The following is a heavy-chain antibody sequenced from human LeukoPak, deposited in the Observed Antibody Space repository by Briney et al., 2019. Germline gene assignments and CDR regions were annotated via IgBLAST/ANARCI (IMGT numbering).Heavy chain of an antibody. CDR1: RYTFTSYD. J-gene: IGHJ4*02. V-gene: IGHV1-8*01. Sequence: ASVKVSCKASRYTFTSYDINWVRQATGQGLEWMGWMNPNSGNTGYAQKFQGRVTMTRNTSISTAYMELSSLRSEDTAVYYCARGYILTGYSDYWGQGTLVTVSS. CDR3: ARGYILTGYSDY. CDR2: MNPNSGNT. D-gene: IGHD3-9*01.